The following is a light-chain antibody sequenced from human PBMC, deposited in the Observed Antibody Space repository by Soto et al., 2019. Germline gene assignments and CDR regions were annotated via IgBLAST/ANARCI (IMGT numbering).Light chain of an antibody. Sequence: EIVMTESPATLSVAPGGRATLSCRASQSVSSNLAWYHQKPGQAPRLLIFDASQRATGIPARFSGSGSGTEFTLTISSLQSEDFAVYYCQQYNVWPPLFGQGTRLEI. CDR3: QQYNVWPPL. V-gene: IGKV3-15*01. CDR2: DAS. CDR1: QSVSSN. J-gene: IGKJ5*01.